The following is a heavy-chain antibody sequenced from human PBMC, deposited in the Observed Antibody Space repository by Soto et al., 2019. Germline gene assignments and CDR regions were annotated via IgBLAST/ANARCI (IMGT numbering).Heavy chain of an antibody. Sequence: AATLSLTCTVSGGSVSSGSYYWSWIRQPPGKGLEWIGYIYYSGSTNYNPSLKSRVTISVDTSKNQFSLKLSSVTAADTAVYYCASVIVAGGWFDAFDIWGQGTMVTVSS. CDR1: GGSVSSGSYY. D-gene: IGHD3-22*01. CDR2: IYYSGST. CDR3: ASVIVAGGWFDAFDI. J-gene: IGHJ3*02. V-gene: IGHV4-61*01.